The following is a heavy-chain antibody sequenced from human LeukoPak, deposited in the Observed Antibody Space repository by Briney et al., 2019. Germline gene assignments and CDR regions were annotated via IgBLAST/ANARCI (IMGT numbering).Heavy chain of an antibody. CDR3: ARLSSSQRDFDY. CDR2: INPNSGGT. CDR1: GYTFTGYY. D-gene: IGHD6-13*01. Sequence: ASVKLSCKASGYTFTGYYMHWVRQAPGQGLEWMGWINPNSGGTNYAQKFQGRVTMTRDTSISTAYMELSRLRSDDTAVYYSARLSSSQRDFDYWGQGTLVTVSS. V-gene: IGHV1-2*02. J-gene: IGHJ4*02.